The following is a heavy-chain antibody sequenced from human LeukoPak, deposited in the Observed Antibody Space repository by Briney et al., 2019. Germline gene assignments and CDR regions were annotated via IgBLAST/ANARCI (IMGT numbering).Heavy chain of an antibody. CDR1: GFTFSGSA. D-gene: IGHD6-19*01. CDR3: AKDAYPAVAGNYYYYYMDV. V-gene: IGHV3-73*01. Sequence: HPGGSLRLSCAASGFTFSGSAMHWVRQASGKGLEWVGRIRSKANSYATAYAASVKGRFTISRDDSKNTAYLQMNSLRAEDTAVYYCAKDAYPAVAGNYYYYYMDVWGKGTTVTVSS. CDR2: IRSKANSYAT. J-gene: IGHJ6*03.